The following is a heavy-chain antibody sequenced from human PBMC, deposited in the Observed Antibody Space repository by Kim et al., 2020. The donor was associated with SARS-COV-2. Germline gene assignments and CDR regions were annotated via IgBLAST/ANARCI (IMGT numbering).Heavy chain of an antibody. V-gene: IGHV1-2*02. CDR3: ARYQYVDTAMVTRDY. J-gene: IGHJ4*02. CDR1: GYTFTGYY. D-gene: IGHD5-18*01. CDR2: INPNSGGT. Sequence: ASVKVSCKASGYTFTGYYMHWVRQAPGQGLEWMGWINPNSGGTNYAQKFQGRVTMTRDTSISTAYMELSRLRSDDTAVYYCARYQYVDTAMVTRDYWGQGTLVTVSS.